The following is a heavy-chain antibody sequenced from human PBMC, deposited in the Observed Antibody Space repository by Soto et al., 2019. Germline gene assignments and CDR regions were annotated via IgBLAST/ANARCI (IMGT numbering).Heavy chain of an antibody. D-gene: IGHD3-10*01. CDR3: AKDSAWYGELLFDF. CDR1: GFTFSSYA. V-gene: IGHV3-23*01. J-gene: IGHJ4*02. Sequence: EVQLLESGGGLVQPGGSLRLSCAASGFTFSSYAMSWVRQAPGKGLEWVSAISGSSGNTYYADSMKVRFTISRDNSKNTLYLQMNSLTAEDTAVNYCAKDSAWYGELLFDFWGQGTLVTVSS. CDR2: ISGSSGNT.